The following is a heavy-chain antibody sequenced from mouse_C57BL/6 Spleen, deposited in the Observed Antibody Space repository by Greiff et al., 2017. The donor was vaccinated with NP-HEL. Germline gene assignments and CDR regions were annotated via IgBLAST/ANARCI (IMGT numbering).Heavy chain of an antibody. CDR1: GFTFSDYY. CDR3: ARDDYDDAMDY. D-gene: IGHD2-4*01. J-gene: IGHJ4*01. CDR2: ISNGGGST. Sequence: EVQLVESGGGLVQPGGSLKLSCAASGFTFSDYYMYWVRQTPEKRLEWVAYISNGGGSTYYPDTVKGRFTISRDNAKNTLYLQMSRLKSEDTAMYYCARDDYDDAMDYWGQGTSVTVSS. V-gene: IGHV5-12*01.